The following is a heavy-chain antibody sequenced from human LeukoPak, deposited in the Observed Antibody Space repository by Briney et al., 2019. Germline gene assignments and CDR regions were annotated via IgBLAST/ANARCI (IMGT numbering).Heavy chain of an antibody. Sequence: SQTLSLTCAISGDSVSSNSAAWNWIRQSPSRGLEWLGRTNYRSKWYNDYAVSVKSRITINPNTSKNQFSLQLNSVTPEDTAVYYCARGIVVVPAAMSVYYYYYMDVWGKGTTVTVSS. J-gene: IGHJ6*03. CDR1: GDSVSSNSAA. D-gene: IGHD2-2*01. V-gene: IGHV6-1*01. CDR2: TNYRSKWYN. CDR3: ARGIVVVPAAMSVYYYYYMDV.